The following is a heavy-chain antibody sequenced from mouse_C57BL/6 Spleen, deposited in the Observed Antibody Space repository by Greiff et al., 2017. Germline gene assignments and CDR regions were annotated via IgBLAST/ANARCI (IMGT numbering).Heavy chain of an antibody. V-gene: IGHV1-81*01. CDR1: GYTFTSYG. CDR2: IYPRSGNT. Sequence: VQLQQSGAELAKPGASVKLSCKASGYTFTSYGMNWVKQRPGQGLEWIGQIYPRSGNTYYNEKFKGKATLTADKSSSTAYMEIRILTAEDSAVYFCARWGSYAMDYWGQGTSVTVSS. CDR3: ARWGSYAMDY. J-gene: IGHJ4*01.